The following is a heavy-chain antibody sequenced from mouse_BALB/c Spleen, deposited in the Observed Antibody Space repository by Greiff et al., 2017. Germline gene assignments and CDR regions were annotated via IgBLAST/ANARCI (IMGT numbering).Heavy chain of an antibody. D-gene: IGHD1-1*01. Sequence: EVNVVESGGGLVKPGGSLKLSCAASGFTFSSYYMYWVRQTPEKRLELVAAIKSNGGSTYYPDTVKGRVTISRDNAKKTLYLQLSILKSEDTALFYCSRHITLFDAIDYWGQGTSVTVSS. V-gene: IGHV5-6-2*01. CDR2: IKSNGGST. CDR3: SRHITLFDAIDY. J-gene: IGHJ4*01. CDR1: GFTFSSYY.